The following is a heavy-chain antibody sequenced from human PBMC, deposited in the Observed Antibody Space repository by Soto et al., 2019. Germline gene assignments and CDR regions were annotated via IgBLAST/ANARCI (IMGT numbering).Heavy chain of an antibody. Sequence: QVQLMQSGAEVKKPGASVKVSCKASGYTFTSYDINWVRQATGQGLEWMGWMNPNSGNTGYAQKFQGRVTMTSNTSISTAYMEPSSLSYDDEAVYYCERGAAGTYYYYYMDVWGKGTTVTVSS. CDR1: GYTFTSYD. J-gene: IGHJ6*03. V-gene: IGHV1-8*01. CDR2: MNPNSGNT. D-gene: IGHD6-13*01. CDR3: ERGAAGTYYYYYMDV.